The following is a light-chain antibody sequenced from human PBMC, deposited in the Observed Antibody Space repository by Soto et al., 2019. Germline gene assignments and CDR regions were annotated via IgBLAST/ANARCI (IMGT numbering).Light chain of an antibody. CDR2: AAS. Sequence: EIVLTQSPGTLSLSPGERATLSCRASPSGSSNSLAWYQQRPGQAPRLLIYAASSMATGIPHRLSGSGSGTDFTLNISTLAPEDFAVYYCEQYGSSPRTFGQGTTVEIK. V-gene: IGKV3-20*01. CDR1: PSGSSNS. J-gene: IGKJ1*01. CDR3: EQYGSSPRT.